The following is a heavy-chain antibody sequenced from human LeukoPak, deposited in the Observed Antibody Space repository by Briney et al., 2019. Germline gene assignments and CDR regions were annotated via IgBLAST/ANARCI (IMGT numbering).Heavy chain of an antibody. Sequence: PSETLSLTCTVSGVPIGSHYWSWIRQSPGKGLEWIGCVCNSGTTVYNPSLTGRVTISVDTSKNQYSLNLRSVTAAVAAVYYCARDAYWGQGILVTVSS. CDR3: ARDAY. CDR2: VCNSGTT. CDR1: GVPIGSHY. V-gene: IGHV4-59*11. J-gene: IGHJ4*02.